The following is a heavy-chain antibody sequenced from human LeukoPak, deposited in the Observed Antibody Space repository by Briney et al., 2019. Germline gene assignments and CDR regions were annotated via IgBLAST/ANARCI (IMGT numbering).Heavy chain of an antibody. CDR3: ARRRYDYFDY. D-gene: IGHD3-16*01. V-gene: IGHV4-59*08. CDR1: GGSISSYY. CDR2: IYYSGST. J-gene: IGHJ4*02. Sequence: KPSETLSLTCTVSGGSISSYYWSWIRPPPGKGLEWIGYIYYSGSTNYNPSLKSRVTISVDTSKNQFSLKLSSVTAADTAVYYCARRRYDYFDYWGQGTLVTVSS.